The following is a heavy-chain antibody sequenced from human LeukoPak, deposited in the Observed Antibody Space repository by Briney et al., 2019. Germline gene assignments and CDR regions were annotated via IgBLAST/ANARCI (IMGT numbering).Heavy chain of an antibody. V-gene: IGHV1-69*02. D-gene: IGHD3-3*01. CDR1: GGTFSSYT. J-gene: IGHJ3*02. CDR2: IIPILGIA. Sequence: GASVKVSCKASGGTFSSYTISWVRQAPGQGLEWMGRIIPILGIANYAQKFQGRVTITADKSTSTAYMELSSLRSEDTAVYYCASLDYDFWFRDAFDIWGQGTMVTVSS. CDR3: ASLDYDFWFRDAFDI.